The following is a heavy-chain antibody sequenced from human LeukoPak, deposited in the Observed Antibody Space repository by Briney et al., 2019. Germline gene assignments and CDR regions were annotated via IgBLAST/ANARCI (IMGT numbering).Heavy chain of an antibody. CDR3: ARYHSCSSTSCHTTGAFDP. J-gene: IGHJ5*02. V-gene: IGHV1-18*01. CDR2: ISAYNGNT. CDR1: GYTFTSYG. D-gene: IGHD2-2*02. Sequence: GASVKVSCKASGYTFTSYGISWVRQAPGQGLEWMGWISAYNGNTNYAQKLQGRVTMTTDTSTSTAYMELSSLRSEDTAVYYCARYHSCSSTSCHTTGAFDPRGQGTLVTVSS.